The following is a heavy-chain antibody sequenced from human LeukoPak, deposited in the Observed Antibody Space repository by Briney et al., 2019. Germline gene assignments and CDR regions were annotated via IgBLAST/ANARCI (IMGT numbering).Heavy chain of an antibody. J-gene: IGHJ4*02. CDR3: ARDGMEPRYYFDY. CDR2: IIPIFGTA. V-gene: IGHV1-69*05. Sequence: GSSVKVSCKASGGTFSSYAISWVRQAPGQGLEWMGGIIPIFGTANYAQKFQGRVTITTDESTSTAYMELSRLRSEDTAVYYCARDGMEPRYYFDYWGQGTLVTVSS. D-gene: IGHD1-14*01. CDR1: GGTFSSYA.